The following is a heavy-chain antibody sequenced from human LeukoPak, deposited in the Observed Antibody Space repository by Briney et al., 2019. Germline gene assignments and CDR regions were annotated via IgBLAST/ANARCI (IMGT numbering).Heavy chain of an antibody. Sequence: GGSLRLSCAASGFTVSSNYMSWVRQAPGKGLEWVSVIYSGGSTYYADSVKGRFTISRDNSKNTLYLQMNSLRAEDTAVYYCARVRGYSGYEGRYYYYGMDVWGQGTTVTVSS. J-gene: IGHJ6*02. CDR1: GFTVSSNY. V-gene: IGHV3-53*01. CDR2: IYSGGST. CDR3: ARVRGYSGYEGRYYYYGMDV. D-gene: IGHD5-12*01.